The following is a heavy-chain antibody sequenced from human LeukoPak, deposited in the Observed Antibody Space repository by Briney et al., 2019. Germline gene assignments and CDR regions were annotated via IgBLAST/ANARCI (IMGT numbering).Heavy chain of an antibody. Sequence: ASVKVSCKASGYTFTGYYMHWVRQAPGQGLEWMGWINPNSGGTNYAQKFQGRVIMTRDTSISTAYMELSRLRSDDTAAYYCARDRRDGYNPYYFDYWGQGTLVTVPS. V-gene: IGHV1-2*02. D-gene: IGHD5-24*01. CDR2: INPNSGGT. J-gene: IGHJ4*02. CDR1: GYTFTGYY. CDR3: ARDRRDGYNPYYFDY.